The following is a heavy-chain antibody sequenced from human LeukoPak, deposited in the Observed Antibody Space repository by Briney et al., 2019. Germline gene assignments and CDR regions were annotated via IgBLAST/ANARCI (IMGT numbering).Heavy chain of an antibody. CDR1: GGFFSGYY. J-gene: IGHJ4*02. D-gene: IGHD2-15*01. V-gene: IGHV4-34*01. CDR2: INHSGDT. Sequence: PSETLSLTCAVYGGFFSGYYWSWIRQPPGRGLEWIGEINHSGDTNYNPSLKSRVAISVGTSKNQFSLNLSSVTAADTAVYYCAIVEFGYCSGGSCGIGFDYWGQGTLVTVSS. CDR3: AIVEFGYCSGGSCGIGFDY.